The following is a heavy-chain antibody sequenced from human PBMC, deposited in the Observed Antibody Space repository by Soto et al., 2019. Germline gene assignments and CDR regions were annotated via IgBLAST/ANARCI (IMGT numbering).Heavy chain of an antibody. V-gene: IGHV3-33*01. CDR2: IWYDGSNK. J-gene: IGHJ6*03. D-gene: IGHD4-17*01. CDR1: GFTFSSYG. CDR3: AREDYGDDRGYYYYYMDV. Sequence: GGSLRLSCAASGFTFSSYGMHWVRQAPGKGLEWVAVIWYDGSNKYYADSVKGRFTISRDNSKNTLYLQMNSLRAEDTAVYYCAREDYGDDRGYYYYYMDVWGKGTTVTVSS.